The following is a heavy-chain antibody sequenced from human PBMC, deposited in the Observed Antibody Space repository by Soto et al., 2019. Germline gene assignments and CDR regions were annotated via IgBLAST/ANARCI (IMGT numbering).Heavy chain of an antibody. CDR3: ARAPTPQSIDGYNRFDY. Sequence: EASVKVSCKASGGTFSSYAISWVRQAPGQGLEWMGGIIPIFGTANYAQKFQGRVTITADESTSTAYMELSSLRSEDTAVYYCARAPTPQSIDGYNRFDYWGQGTLVTVSS. D-gene: IGHD5-12*01. J-gene: IGHJ4*02. CDR2: IIPIFGTA. CDR1: GGTFSSYA. V-gene: IGHV1-69*13.